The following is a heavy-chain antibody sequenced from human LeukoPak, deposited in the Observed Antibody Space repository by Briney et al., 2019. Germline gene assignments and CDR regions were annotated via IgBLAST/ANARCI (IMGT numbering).Heavy chain of an antibody. CDR3: ARAPLVGDYAYFQH. D-gene: IGHD4-17*01. V-gene: IGHV3-30*04. Sequence: GGSLRLSCAASGFTFSSYAMHWVRQAPGKGLEWVAVISYDGSNKYYADSVKGRFTISRDNSKNTLYLQMNSLRAEDTAVYYCARAPLVGDYAYFQHWGQGTLVTVPS. CDR2: ISYDGSNK. J-gene: IGHJ1*01. CDR1: GFTFSSYA.